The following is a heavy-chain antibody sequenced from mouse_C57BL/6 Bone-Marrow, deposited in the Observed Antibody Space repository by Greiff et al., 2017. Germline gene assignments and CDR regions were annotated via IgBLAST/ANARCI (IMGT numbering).Heavy chain of an antibody. CDR2: IYPGDGST. D-gene: IGHD2-4*01. Sequence: QVQLQQSGPELVKPGASVKISCTASGFAFSNSWMNWVKQRPGKGLEWIGRIYPGDGSTKYTEKFQGKATLTADTSSSTAYMELHSLTSEDSAVYLCARWENYDYLLAYGGQGTLFNVSA. CDR3: ARWENYDYLLAY. J-gene: IGHJ3*01. CDR1: GFAFSNSW. V-gene: IGHV1-82*01.